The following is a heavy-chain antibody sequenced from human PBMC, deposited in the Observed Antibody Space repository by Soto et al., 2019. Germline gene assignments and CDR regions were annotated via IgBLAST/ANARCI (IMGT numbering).Heavy chain of an antibody. J-gene: IGHJ3*02. Sequence: QVQLQESGPGLVKPSGTLSLTCAVSGVSISIPNWWAWVRQAPGKGLEWIGEIDHSGTTNYNPSLNSRVTISLDRSKNQSPLRLSSVAAADTAVYFCARGKFYAFDIWGQGTMVTVSS. CDR3: ARGKFYAFDI. CDR1: GVSISIPNW. V-gene: IGHV4-4*02. CDR2: IDHSGTT.